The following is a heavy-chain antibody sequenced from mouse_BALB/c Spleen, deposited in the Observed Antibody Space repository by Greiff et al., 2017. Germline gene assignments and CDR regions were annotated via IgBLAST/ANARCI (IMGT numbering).Heavy chain of an antibody. Sequence: VQLQQSGAELVRPGASVTLSCKASGYTFTDYEMHWVKQTPVHGLEWIGAIDPETGGTAYNQKFKGKATLTADKSSSTAYMELRSLTSEDSAVYYCTMNDGYYLYAMDYWGQGTSVTVSS. D-gene: IGHD2-3*01. J-gene: IGHJ4*01. CDR3: TMNDGYYLYAMDY. CDR1: GYTFTDYE. CDR2: IDPETGGT. V-gene: IGHV1-15*01.